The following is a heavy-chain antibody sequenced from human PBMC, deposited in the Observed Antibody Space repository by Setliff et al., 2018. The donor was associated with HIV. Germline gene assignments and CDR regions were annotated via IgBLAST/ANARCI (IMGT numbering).Heavy chain of an antibody. Sequence: SETLSLTCTVSGGSINNDIYFWSWIRQYPGKGLEWTGYIYYSGSTYYNPSLKSRITISVDTSKNQISLKLSSVTAADTAVYYCASLDGSESPYIYYYYMDVWGKGTAVTVSS. V-gene: IGHV4-30-4*08. CDR3: ASLDGSESPYIYYYYMDV. J-gene: IGHJ6*03. D-gene: IGHD3-10*01. CDR2: IYYSGST. CDR1: GGSINNDIYF.